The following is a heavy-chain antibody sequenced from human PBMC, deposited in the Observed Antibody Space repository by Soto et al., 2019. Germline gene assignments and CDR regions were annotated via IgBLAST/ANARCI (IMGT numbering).Heavy chain of an antibody. CDR2: ISYDGNNK. Sequence: QVQLVESGGGVVQPGRSLRLSCAASGFTFSTYAMEWVRQAPGKGLDWVALISYDGNNKYYADSVRGRFTISRDNSKNTLYLQTNTLRPEDTALYFCARPVEPFYYYGMDVWGQGTTVTVSS. CDR3: ARPVEPFYYYGMDV. CDR1: GFTFSTYA. J-gene: IGHJ6*02. V-gene: IGHV3-30-3*01.